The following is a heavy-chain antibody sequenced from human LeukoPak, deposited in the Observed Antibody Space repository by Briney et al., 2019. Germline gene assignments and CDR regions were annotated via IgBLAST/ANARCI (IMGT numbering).Heavy chain of an antibody. J-gene: IGHJ4*02. CDR2: ISGSGGST. Sequence: PGGSLRLSCAASGFTFSSYAMSWVRQAPGKGLEWVSAISGSGGSTYYADSVKGRFTISRDNSKNTLYPQMNSLRAEDTAVYYCAKGVVVVAATHYFDYWGQGTLVTVSS. CDR3: AKGVVVVAATHYFDY. D-gene: IGHD2-15*01. CDR1: GFTFSSYA. V-gene: IGHV3-23*01.